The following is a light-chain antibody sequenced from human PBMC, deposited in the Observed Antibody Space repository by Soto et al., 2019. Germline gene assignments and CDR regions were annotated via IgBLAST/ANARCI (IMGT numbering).Light chain of an antibody. CDR1: QNISRS. CDR2: GAS. V-gene: IGKV3-15*01. CDR3: QQLNSYPRGT. J-gene: IGKJ5*01. Sequence: EIVLTQSPATLSLSPGERATLSCRASQNISRSLAWYQQKPGQAPRLLIYGASTRATGIPARFSGSGSGTDFTLTICSLQPEDFATYYCQQLNSYPRGTFGQGTRLEIK.